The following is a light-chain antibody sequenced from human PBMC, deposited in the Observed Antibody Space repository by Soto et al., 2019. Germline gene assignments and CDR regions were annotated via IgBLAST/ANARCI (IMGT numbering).Light chain of an antibody. CDR3: SSYTSSSIDYV. Sequence: QSALTQPASVSGSPGQSFTISCTGTSSDVGGYNYVSWYQQHPGKAPKLMIYEVSNRPSGVSKRFSGSKSGNTASLTISGLQAEDEADYYCSSYTSSSIDYVFGTGTKLTVL. V-gene: IGLV2-14*01. CDR1: SSDVGGYNY. CDR2: EVS. J-gene: IGLJ1*01.